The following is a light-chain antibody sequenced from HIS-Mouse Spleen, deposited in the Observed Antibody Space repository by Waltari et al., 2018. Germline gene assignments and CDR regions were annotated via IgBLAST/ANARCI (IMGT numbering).Light chain of an antibody. J-gene: IGLJ2*01. CDR3: SSYTSSSTEV. CDR2: DVS. V-gene: IGLV2-14*03. CDR1: SRDGVGYNY. Sequence: QSALTQPASVSGSPGQSITTSCTGTSRDGVGYNYFSWYQQHPGKAPKLMIYDVSNRPSGVSNRFSGSKSGNTASLTISGLQAEDEADYYCSSYTSSSTEVFGGGTKLTVL.